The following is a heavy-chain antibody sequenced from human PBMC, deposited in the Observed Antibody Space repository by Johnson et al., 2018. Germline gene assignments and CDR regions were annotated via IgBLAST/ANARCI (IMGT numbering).Heavy chain of an antibody. D-gene: IGHD6-19*01. CDR1: GGTFSSYA. Sequence: QLVESGAEVKKPGSSVKVSCKASGGTFSSYAISWVRQAPGQGLEWMGGIIPIFGTANYAQKFQGRVTITADESTSTAYMELSRLRSEDPAGYYCARGRGQWLGGVDAFDIWGQGTMVTVSS. V-gene: IGHV1-69*01. CDR3: ARGRGQWLGGVDAFDI. CDR2: IIPIFGTA. J-gene: IGHJ3*02.